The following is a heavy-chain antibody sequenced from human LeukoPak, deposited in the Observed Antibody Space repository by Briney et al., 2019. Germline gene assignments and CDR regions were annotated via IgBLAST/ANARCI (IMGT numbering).Heavy chain of an antibody. CDR2: IYNSGST. CDR1: GGSISSYY. V-gene: IGHV4-4*07. Sequence: PSETLSLTCTVSGGSISSYYWSWIRQPAGKGLEWIGRIYNSGSTTYNPSLKSRVTMSVDTSKNQFSLKLSSVTAADTAVYYCARLNDGITMVRVPANRENWFDPWGQGTLVTVSS. J-gene: IGHJ5*02. D-gene: IGHD3-10*01. CDR3: ARLNDGITMVRVPANRENWFDP.